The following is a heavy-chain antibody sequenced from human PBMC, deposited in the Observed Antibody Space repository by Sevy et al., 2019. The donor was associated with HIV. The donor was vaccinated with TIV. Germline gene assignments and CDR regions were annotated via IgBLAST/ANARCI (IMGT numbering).Heavy chain of an antibody. CDR2: ISWKSGSI. J-gene: IGHJ4*02. D-gene: IGHD3-10*01. V-gene: IGHV3-9*01. Sequence: GGSLRLSCAASGFTFDDYAMYWVRQAPGKGLEWVSGISWKSGSIGYADSVKGRFTISRDNAKNSLYLQMNSLRVEDTALYYCAKDRGVRGVIRGSLGYWGQGTLVTVSS. CDR1: GFTFDDYA. CDR3: AKDRGVRGVIRGSLGY.